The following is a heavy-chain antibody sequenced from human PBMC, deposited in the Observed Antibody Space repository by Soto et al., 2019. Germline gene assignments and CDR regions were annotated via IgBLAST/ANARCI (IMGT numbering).Heavy chain of an antibody. V-gene: IGHV5-10-1*01. CDR2: IDPGDSST. Sequence: GESLKISCQGSGYSFTTYWISWVRQMPGKCLEWMGTIDPGDSSTNYSPSFRGHITISVDGSINTAHLQFSSLKAADTAASYYAPLEKGYNNYYGLDVWGPGAMVAVSS. CDR3: APLEKGYNNYYGLDV. J-gene: IGHJ6*02. CDR1: GYSFTTYW.